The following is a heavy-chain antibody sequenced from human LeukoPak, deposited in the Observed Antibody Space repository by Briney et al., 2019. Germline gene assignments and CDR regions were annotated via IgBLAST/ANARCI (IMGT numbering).Heavy chain of an antibody. CDR1: GFYA. V-gene: IGHV3-23*01. CDR3: AKSPFTWNYYEY. J-gene: IGHJ4*02. CDR2: ISSDGGGT. D-gene: IGHD1-1*01. Sequence: PGGSLRLSCAASGFYAMSWVRQAPGKGLEWVSSISSDGGGTYYADSVKGRFTISRDNSKNTLYLQMNSLRAEDTAVYYCAKSPFTWNYYEYWGQGTLVTVSS.